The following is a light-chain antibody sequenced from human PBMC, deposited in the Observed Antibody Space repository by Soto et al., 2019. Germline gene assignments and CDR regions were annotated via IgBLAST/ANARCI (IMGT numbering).Light chain of an antibody. Sequence: QSVLTQPASVSGSPGQSITISCTGTSSDVGAYNYVSWYQQHPGRAPKLLIYEVYYRPSGVSNRFSGSKSGNTAYLTISGPQAEDEADYYRSSFTTLTPWVFGGGTKLTVL. J-gene: IGLJ3*02. CDR3: SSFTTLTPWV. CDR2: EVY. V-gene: IGLV2-14*01. CDR1: SSDVGAYNY.